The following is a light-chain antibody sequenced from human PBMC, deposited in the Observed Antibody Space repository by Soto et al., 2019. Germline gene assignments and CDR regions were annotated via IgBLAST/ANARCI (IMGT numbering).Light chain of an antibody. CDR2: AAS. V-gene: IGKV1-9*01. CDR3: QQLNSYPIT. CDR1: QGISSY. J-gene: IGKJ5*01. Sequence: DIQLTQSPSFLSASVEDRVTITCRASQGISSYLAWYQQKPGKAPKLLIYAASTLQSGVPSRFSGSGSGTEFTLTISSLQPEDFATYYCQQLNSYPITFGQGTRLE.